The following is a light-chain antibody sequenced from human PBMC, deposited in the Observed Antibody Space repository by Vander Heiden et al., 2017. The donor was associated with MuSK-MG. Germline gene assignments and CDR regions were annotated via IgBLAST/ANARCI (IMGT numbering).Light chain of an antibody. CDR3: QQFYSYPNT. CDR1: QGINTA. CDR2: DAS. J-gene: IGKJ4*01. Sequence: AIQVTQSLSSLSAFVGDSVTITCRATQGINTAVAWYQQKPGKAPQLLIYDASSLESGVPPRFSGSGSGTDFTLSISSLQPEDSATYYCQQFYSYPNTLAGGTKVEI. V-gene: IGKV1-13*02.